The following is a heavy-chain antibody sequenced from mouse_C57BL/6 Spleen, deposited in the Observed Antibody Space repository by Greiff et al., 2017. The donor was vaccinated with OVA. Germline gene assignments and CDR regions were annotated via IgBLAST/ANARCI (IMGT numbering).Heavy chain of an antibody. D-gene: IGHD1-1*01. Sequence: QVQLQQPGAELVKPGASVKVSCKASGYTFTSYWMHWVKQRPGQGLEWIGRIHPSDSDTNYNQKFKGKATLTVDKSCSTAYMQLSSLTSEDSAVYYCAIVGSSYWYFDVWAQGPRSPSPQ. CDR3: AIVGSSYWYFDV. CDR1: GYTFTSYW. CDR2: IHPSDSDT. V-gene: IGHV1-74*01. J-gene: IGHJ1*03.